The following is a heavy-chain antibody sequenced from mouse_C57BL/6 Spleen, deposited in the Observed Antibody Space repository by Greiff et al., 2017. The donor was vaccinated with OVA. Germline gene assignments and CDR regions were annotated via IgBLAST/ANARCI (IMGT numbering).Heavy chain of an antibody. Sequence: EVQLQQSGTVLARPGASVKMSCKTSGYTFTSYWMHWVKQRPGQGLEWIGAIYPGNSDTSYNQKFKGKAKLTAVTSASTAYMELSSLTNEDSAVYYCTSPPAYYGSSYGYFDVWGTGTTVTVSS. V-gene: IGHV1-5*01. CDR1: GYTFTSYW. D-gene: IGHD1-1*01. J-gene: IGHJ1*03. CDR3: TSPPAYYGSSYGYFDV. CDR2: IYPGNSDT.